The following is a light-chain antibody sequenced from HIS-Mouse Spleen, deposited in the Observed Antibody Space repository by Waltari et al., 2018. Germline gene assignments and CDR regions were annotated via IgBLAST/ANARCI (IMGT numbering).Light chain of an antibody. Sequence: SYELTQPSSVSVSPGQTARITCPGDVLEKKYARWFQQKPGQAPVLVIYKDSERPSGIPERFSGSSSGTTVTLTISGAQVEDEADYYCYSAADNNVVFGGGTKLTVL. CDR3: YSAADNNVV. V-gene: IGLV3-27*01. CDR2: KDS. CDR1: VLEKKY. J-gene: IGLJ2*01.